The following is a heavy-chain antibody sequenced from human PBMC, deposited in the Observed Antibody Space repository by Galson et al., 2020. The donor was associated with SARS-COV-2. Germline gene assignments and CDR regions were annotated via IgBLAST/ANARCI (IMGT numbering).Heavy chain of an antibody. Sequence: GESLKISCAASGFTFANAWMNCVRQAPGKGLECVARIQSNVRGGAADYAAPAQGRFTISRDDSKNALYLQMDSLKIEDTAVYYCTTSSATPGAFDIWGRGTMVTVSS. J-gene: IGHJ3*02. CDR2: IQSNVRGGAA. CDR1: GFTFANAW. CDR3: TTSSATPGAFDI. D-gene: IGHD7-27*01. V-gene: IGHV3-15*01.